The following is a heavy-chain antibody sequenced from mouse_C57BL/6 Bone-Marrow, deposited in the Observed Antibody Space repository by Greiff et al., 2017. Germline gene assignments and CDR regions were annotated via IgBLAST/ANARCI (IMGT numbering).Heavy chain of an antibody. CDR3: ARGVFYYYGSSYWGWFAY. Sequence: QVQLQQSGAELARPGASVKLSCKASGYTFTSYGISWVKQRTGQGLEWIGEIYPRSGNTYYNEKFKGKATLTADKSSSTAYMELRSLTSEDSAVYFCARGVFYYYGSSYWGWFAYWGQGTLVTVSA. J-gene: IGHJ3*01. CDR1: GYTFTSYG. CDR2: IYPRSGNT. V-gene: IGHV1-81*01. D-gene: IGHD1-1*01.